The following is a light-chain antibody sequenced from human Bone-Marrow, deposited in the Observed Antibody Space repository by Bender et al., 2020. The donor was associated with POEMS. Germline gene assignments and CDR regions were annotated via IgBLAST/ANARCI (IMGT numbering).Light chain of an antibody. CDR1: ASPKQN. CDR2: KDS. CDR3: CSYTSSGTLYI. J-gene: IGLJ1*01. V-gene: IGLV3-25*03. Sequence: SYELTQPPSVSVSPGQTARITCSGDASPKQNTYWYQQRPGQAPKVVMFKDSQRPSGVSDRFSGSKSGNTASLAISGLQPDDEADYYCCSYTSSGTLYIFGTGTKVTVL.